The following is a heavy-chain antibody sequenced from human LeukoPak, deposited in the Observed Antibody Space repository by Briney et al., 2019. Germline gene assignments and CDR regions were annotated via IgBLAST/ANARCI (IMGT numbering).Heavy chain of an antibody. CDR2: IIPIFGTA. CDR3: ARVDYYGSGSYYGSPFDP. CDR1: GYTFTRYD. Sequence: ASVKVSCKASGYTFTRYDINWVRQATGQGLEWMGGIIPIFGTANYAQKFQGRVTITTDESTSTAYMELSSLRSEDTAVYYCARVDYYGSGSYYGSPFDPWGQGTLVTVSS. D-gene: IGHD3-10*01. J-gene: IGHJ5*02. V-gene: IGHV1-69*05.